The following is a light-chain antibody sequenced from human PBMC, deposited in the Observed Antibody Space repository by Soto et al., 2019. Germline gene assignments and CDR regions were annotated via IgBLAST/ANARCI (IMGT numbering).Light chain of an antibody. J-gene: IGKJ2*01. CDR3: QQRSNWPRT. CDR1: QSVSSS. Sequence: EIVLTQSPATLSLSPGERATLSCRASQSVSSSLGWYQQIPGQAPRLLIYDASNRATGIPARFSGSGSGTDFTVTNRSLEPGDFAVYYWQQRSNWPRTFGQGIKLEIK. V-gene: IGKV3-11*01. CDR2: DAS.